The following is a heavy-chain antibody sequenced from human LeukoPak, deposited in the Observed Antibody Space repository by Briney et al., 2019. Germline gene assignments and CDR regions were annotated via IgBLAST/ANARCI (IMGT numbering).Heavy chain of an antibody. V-gene: IGHV3-11*04. J-gene: IGHJ4*02. D-gene: IGHD3-22*01. CDR2: ISGSGSSI. CDR3: AKDRSYYDSSGYRYFNY. CDR1: GFIFSDYY. Sequence: GGSLRLSCAASGFIFSDYYMTWIRQAPGKGLEWVSYISGSGSSIDYADSVKGRFTISRDNSKNTLSLQMNSLRAEDTAVYYCAKDRSYYDSSGYRYFNYWGQGTLVTVSS.